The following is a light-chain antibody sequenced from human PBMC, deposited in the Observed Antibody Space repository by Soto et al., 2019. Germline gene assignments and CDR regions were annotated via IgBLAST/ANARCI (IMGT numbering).Light chain of an antibody. CDR3: QPYNTYPT. CDR2: GAS. J-gene: IGKJ1*01. CDR1: QTISSW. Sequence: ILMTQSHTPLSGSKVDRVTITCWASQTISSWLAWYQQKPGKAPKLLIYGASSLERGVPLRFSGRGSGTEFTLTISSLEPDDFGTCYCQPYNTYPTVGQGGKVDIK. V-gene: IGKV1-5*01.